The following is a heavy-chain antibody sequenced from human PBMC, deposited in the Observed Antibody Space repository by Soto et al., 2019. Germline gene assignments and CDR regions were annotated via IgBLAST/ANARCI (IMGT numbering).Heavy chain of an antibody. D-gene: IGHD3-3*01. V-gene: IGHV1-18*01. CDR3: ARGQYDFWSGGVIANWFDP. Sequence: ASVKVSCKASGYTFTSYGISWVRQAPGQGLEWMGWISAYNGNTNYAQKLQGRVTMTTDTSTSTAYMELRSLRSDDTAVYYCARGQYDFWSGGVIANWFDPWGQGTLVTVSS. CDR1: GYTFTSYG. J-gene: IGHJ5*02. CDR2: ISAYNGNT.